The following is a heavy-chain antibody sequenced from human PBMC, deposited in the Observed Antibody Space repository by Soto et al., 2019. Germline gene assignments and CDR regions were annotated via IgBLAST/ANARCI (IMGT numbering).Heavy chain of an antibody. CDR3: ARVWYYDFWSGPNWFDP. Sequence: GASVKVSCKASGYTFTSYGISWVRQAPGQGLEWMGWISAYNGNTNYAQKLQGRVTMTTDTSTSTAYMELRSLRSDDTAVYYCARVWYYDFWSGPNWFDPWGQGTLVTVSS. CDR2: ISAYNGNT. J-gene: IGHJ5*02. D-gene: IGHD3-3*01. V-gene: IGHV1-18*01. CDR1: GYTFTSYG.